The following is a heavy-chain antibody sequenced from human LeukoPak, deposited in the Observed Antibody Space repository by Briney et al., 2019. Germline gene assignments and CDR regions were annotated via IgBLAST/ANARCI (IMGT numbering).Heavy chain of an antibody. CDR3: ARDLTGDYVEGDY. J-gene: IGHJ4*02. Sequence: ASVTVSCKASGYTFTIYGISWVRQAPGQGLEWMGWISAYNGNTNYAQRLQGRVTMTTDTSTSTAYMELRSLRSDDTAVYYCARDLTGDYVEGDYWGQGTLVTVSS. CDR2: ISAYNGNT. CDR1: GYTFTIYG. V-gene: IGHV1-18*01. D-gene: IGHD4-17*01.